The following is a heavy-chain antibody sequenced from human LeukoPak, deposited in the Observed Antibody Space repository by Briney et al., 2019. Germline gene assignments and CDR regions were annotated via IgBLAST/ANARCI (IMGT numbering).Heavy chain of an antibody. CDR1: GFTYSTYE. CDR2: ISGSGSII. V-gene: IGHV3-48*03. CDR3: ARHGYYYYYMDV. J-gene: IGHJ6*03. Sequence: GGSLRLXCAASGFTYSTYEMNWVRRAPGKGLEWVSYISGSGSIIYYADSVKGRFTISRDNAKNSLYLQMNSLRAEDTAVYYCARHGYYYYYMDVWGKGTTVTVSS.